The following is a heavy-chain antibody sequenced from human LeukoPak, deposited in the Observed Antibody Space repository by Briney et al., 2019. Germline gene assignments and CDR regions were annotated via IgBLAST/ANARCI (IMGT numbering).Heavy chain of an antibody. V-gene: IGHV4-39*01. CDR2: IYYSGSS. CDR1: GGSISSSSSY. CDR3: ARHRSGWLQSSFDY. D-gene: IGHD5-24*01. J-gene: IGHJ4*02. Sequence: PSETLSLTCSVSGGSISSSSSYWGWIRQPPGKGLEWIGSIYYSGSSFDNPALKSRVTISVDTSKNQFSLKPSSVTAADTAVYYCARHRSGWLQSSFDYWGQGTLVTVSS.